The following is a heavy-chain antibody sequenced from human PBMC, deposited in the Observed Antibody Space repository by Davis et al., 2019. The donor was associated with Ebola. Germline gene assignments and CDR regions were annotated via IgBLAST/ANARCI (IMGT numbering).Heavy chain of an antibody. CDR1: GFTFSGSA. CDR2: IRSKANSYAT. J-gene: IGHJ6*02. CDR3: ASATEVEYSSSFYYYYGMDV. V-gene: IGHV3-73*01. Sequence: GGSLRLSCAASGFTFSGSAMHWVRQAPGKGLEWVGRIRSKANSYATAYAASVKGRFTISRDDSKNTAYLQMNSLKTEDTAVYYCASATEVEYSSSFYYYYGMDVWGQGTTVTVSS. D-gene: IGHD6-6*01.